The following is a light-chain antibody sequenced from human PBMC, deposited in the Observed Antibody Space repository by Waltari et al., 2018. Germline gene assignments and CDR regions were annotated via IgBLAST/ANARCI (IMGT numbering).Light chain of an antibody. J-gene: IGLJ1*01. CDR1: SSDVGGYNY. Sequence: QSALTQPPSASGSPGQSVTISCTGTSSDVGGYNYVSWYQKHPGKAPKLMIYEVSKRSSGVPARFSGSKSGNTASLTVSGLQADDEADYYCISYAGNSNYVFGTGTKVTVL. V-gene: IGLV2-8*01. CDR3: ISYAGNSNYV. CDR2: EVS.